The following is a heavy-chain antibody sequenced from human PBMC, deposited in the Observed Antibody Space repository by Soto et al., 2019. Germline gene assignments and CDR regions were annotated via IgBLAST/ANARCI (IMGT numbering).Heavy chain of an antibody. V-gene: IGHV3-66*01. CDR1: GFTFNIYA. CDR3: ARDRRYYDTTAYYYGY. Sequence: SLRLSCAASGFTFNIYAMSWVRQAPGKGLEWVSVIYSGGDTFYADSVKGRFTISRDNSKNTLYLQMKSLRVEDTAVYYCARDRRYYDTTAYYYGYWGQGTQVTVSS. J-gene: IGHJ4*02. CDR2: IYSGGDT. D-gene: IGHD3-22*01.